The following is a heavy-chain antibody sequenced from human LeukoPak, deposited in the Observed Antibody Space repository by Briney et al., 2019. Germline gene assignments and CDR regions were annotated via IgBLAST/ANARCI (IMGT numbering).Heavy chain of an antibody. J-gene: IGHJ4*02. CDR1: GGSISSYY. CDR3: ARLPDRAAAATGADY. V-gene: IGHV4-59*08. Sequence: SETLSLTCTVSGGSISSYYWSWIRQPPGKGLEWIGYIYYSGSTNYNPSPKSRVTISVDTSKNQFSLKLSSVTAADTAVYYCARLPDRAAAATGADYWGQGTLVTVSS. D-gene: IGHD6-13*01. CDR2: IYYSGST.